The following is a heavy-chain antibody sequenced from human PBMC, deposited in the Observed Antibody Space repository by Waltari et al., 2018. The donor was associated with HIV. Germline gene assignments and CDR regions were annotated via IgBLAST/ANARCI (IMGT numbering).Heavy chain of an antibody. CDR1: GGSISISSSY. CDR3: ARHRAVAAVEGSVNSFDY. Sequence: QLQLQESGPGLVKPSETLSLTCTVSGGSISISSSYWGWIRQPPGQGLAWIGSIYYRGSTYYNPSLKSRVTISVDTSKNQFSLKLSSVTAADTAVYYCARHRAVAAVEGSVNSFDYWGQGTLVTVSS. V-gene: IGHV4-39*01. J-gene: IGHJ4*02. D-gene: IGHD6-19*01. CDR2: IYYRGST.